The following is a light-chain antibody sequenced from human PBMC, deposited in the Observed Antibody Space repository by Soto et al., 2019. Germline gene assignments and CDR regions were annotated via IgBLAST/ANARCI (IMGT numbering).Light chain of an antibody. CDR1: QGISAS. CDR3: QQYNSYPYT. Sequence: DIQMTQSPSTVSASVGDAVTLTCRASQGISASLAWYQQKPGQAPNLLIYDASTLESGGPSGFSGSGSGTEFTLTISSLQPDDSATYYCQQYNSYPYTFGRGTKLEIK. CDR2: DAS. V-gene: IGKV1-5*01. J-gene: IGKJ2*01.